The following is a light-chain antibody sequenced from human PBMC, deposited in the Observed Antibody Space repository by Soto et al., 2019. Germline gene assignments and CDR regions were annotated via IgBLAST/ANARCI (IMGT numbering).Light chain of an antibody. Sequence: VLTQSPGTVAVSPGARVPLSCRASQSVDSTYLAWYQQRPGQAPRLLIYDASNRATGIPARFSGSGSGTDFTLTISSLEPEDFAVYYCQQRSNWPPTFGQGTKVDI. CDR2: DAS. V-gene: IGKV3-11*01. CDR1: QSVDSTY. J-gene: IGKJ1*01. CDR3: QQRSNWPPT.